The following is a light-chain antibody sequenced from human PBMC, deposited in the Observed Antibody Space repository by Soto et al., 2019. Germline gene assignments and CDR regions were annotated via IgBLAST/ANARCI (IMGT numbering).Light chain of an antibody. Sequence: QSVLTQPASVSGSPGQSITISCTGTSSDVGSYNYVSWYQQHPGKAPKLMIYEVSNRPSGVSNRFSGSKSGNTASLTISGLQAEDEADYYCSSYTSSSRVFGGGTKLTVL. CDR2: EVS. CDR3: SSYTSSSRV. CDR1: SSDVGSYNY. V-gene: IGLV2-14*01. J-gene: IGLJ3*02.